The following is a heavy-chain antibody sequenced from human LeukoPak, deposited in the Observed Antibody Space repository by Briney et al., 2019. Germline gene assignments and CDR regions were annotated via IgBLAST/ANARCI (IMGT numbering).Heavy chain of an antibody. Sequence: KSSEPLSLTCTVSGDSISSYYWSWIRQLPGKGLEWIGYMHYSGSSNYNPSLKSRVTTSVDTSQNQFSLKLRSVTAVDAAVYYCARRVTSNCFDPWGQGTLVTVTS. CDR1: GDSISSYY. D-gene: IGHD2-21*02. CDR2: MHYSGSS. V-gene: IGHV4-59*08. CDR3: ARRVTSNCFDP. J-gene: IGHJ5*02.